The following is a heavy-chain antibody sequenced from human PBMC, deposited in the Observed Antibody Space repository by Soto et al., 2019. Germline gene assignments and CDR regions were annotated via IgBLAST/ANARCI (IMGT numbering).Heavy chain of an antibody. CDR3: ARWVGASNWFDP. J-gene: IGHJ5*02. CDR1: GYTFAGYH. CDR2: INTNTGDT. Sequence: ASVKVSCKTSGYTFAGYHIHWVRQAPGQGLEWMGWINTNTGDTNYAQKFQGWVTMTRDTSINTAYVQLSRLTSDDTAVYYCARWVGASNWFDPWGQGTLVTVSS. V-gene: IGHV1-2*04. D-gene: IGHD1-26*01.